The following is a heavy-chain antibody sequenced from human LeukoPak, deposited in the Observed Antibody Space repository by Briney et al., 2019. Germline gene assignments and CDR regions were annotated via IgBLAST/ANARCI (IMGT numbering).Heavy chain of an antibody. CDR3: ARGAKLTRWFDP. V-gene: IGHV4-59*01. CDR2: IYYSGST. J-gene: IGHJ5*02. CDR1: GGSISSYY. D-gene: IGHD1-14*01. Sequence: SSETLSLTCTVSGGSISSYYWSWIRQPPGKGLEWIGYIYYSGSTNYNPSLKSRVTISVDTSKNQFSLKLSSVTAADTPVYYCARGAKLTRWFDPWGQGTLVTVSS.